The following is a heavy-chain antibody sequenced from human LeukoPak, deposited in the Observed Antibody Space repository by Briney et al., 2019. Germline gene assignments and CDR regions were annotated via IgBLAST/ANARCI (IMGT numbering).Heavy chain of an antibody. V-gene: IGHV3-21*01. CDR2: ISSSSSYI. CDR1: GFTFSSYN. D-gene: IGHD3-16*01. CDR3: ARGDSGGMDY. J-gene: IGHJ4*02. Sequence: PGGSLRLSCVASGFTFSSYNMNWVRQAPGKGLEWVSSISSSSSYIYYADSVKGRFTISRDNANNSLYLQMNSLRAEDTTVYYCARGDSGGMDYWGQGTLVTVSS.